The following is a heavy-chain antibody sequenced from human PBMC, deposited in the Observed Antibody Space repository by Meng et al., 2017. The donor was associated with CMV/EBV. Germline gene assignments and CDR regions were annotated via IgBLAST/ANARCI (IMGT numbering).Heavy chain of an antibody. D-gene: IGHD3-3*01. CDR1: GFTFSSYE. V-gene: IGHV3-74*01. CDR2: INSDGSST. J-gene: IGHJ4*02. Sequence: GGSLRLSCAASGFTFSSYEMNWVRQAPGKGLVWVSRINSDGSSTSYADSVKGRFTISRDNAKNSLYLQMNSLRAEDTAVYYRARDVLRFFSAFDYWGQGTLVTVSS. CDR3: ARDVLRFFSAFDY.